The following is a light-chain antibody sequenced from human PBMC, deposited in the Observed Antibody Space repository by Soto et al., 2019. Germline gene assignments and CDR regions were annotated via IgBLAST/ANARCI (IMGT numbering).Light chain of an antibody. CDR3: QHSYNSSQT. CDR1: QTIMTY. V-gene: IGKV1-39*01. CDR2: AAY. Sequence: DIQMTQSPSSLSASVGDEVTITGRASQTIMTYLNWYQLKPGKPPRLLIYAAYSLQSGVPPRFRGSGCETGFTLRMTSMQPEDFATYSCQHSYNSSQTFGKG. J-gene: IGKJ5*01.